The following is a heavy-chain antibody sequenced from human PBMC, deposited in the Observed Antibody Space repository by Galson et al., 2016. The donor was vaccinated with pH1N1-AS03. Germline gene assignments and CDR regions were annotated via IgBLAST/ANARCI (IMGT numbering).Heavy chain of an antibody. J-gene: IGHJ6*02. CDR3: ARAMYTSGWYGMDV. CDR2: ITSDGSSI. V-gene: IGHV3-74*01. D-gene: IGHD6-19*01. CDR1: GFIFSSDW. Sequence: SLRLSCAASGFIFSSDWMHWVRQVPGKGLVWVSRITSDGSSISYADAMKGRFTTSRDNAKNTLYLQMNSLRAEDTAVYHCARAMYTSGWYGMDVWGQGTTVTVSS.